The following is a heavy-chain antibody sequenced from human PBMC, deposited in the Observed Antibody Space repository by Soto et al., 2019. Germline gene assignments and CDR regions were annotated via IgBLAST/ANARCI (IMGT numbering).Heavy chain of an antibody. Sequence: GGSLRLSCAASGFTFSSYAMSWVRQAPGKGLEWVSAISGSGGSTYYADSVKGRFTISRDNSKNTLYLQMNSLRAEDTAVYYYAKDPGPRHCGGDCYPYYFDYWGQGTQVTVSS. J-gene: IGHJ4*02. D-gene: IGHD2-21*02. V-gene: IGHV3-23*01. CDR1: GFTFSSYA. CDR3: AKDPGPRHCGGDCYPYYFDY. CDR2: ISGSGGST.